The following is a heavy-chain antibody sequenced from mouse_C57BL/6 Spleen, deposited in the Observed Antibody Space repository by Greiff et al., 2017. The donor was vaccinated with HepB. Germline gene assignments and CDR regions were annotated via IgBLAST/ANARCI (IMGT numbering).Heavy chain of an antibody. D-gene: IGHD1-1*01. V-gene: IGHV5-17*01. CDR2: ISSGSSTI. J-gene: IGHJ2*01. CDR1: GFTFSDYG. CDR3: ARCYYGSSFYYFDY. Sequence: EVKLMESGGGLVKPGGSLKLSCAASGFTFSDYGMHWVRQAPEKGLEWVAYISSGSSTIYYADTVKGRFTISRDNAKNTLFLQMTSLRSEDTAMYYCARCYYGSSFYYFDYWGQGTTLTVSS.